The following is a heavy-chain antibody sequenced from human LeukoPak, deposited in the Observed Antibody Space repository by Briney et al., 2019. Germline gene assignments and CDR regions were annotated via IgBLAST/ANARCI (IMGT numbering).Heavy chain of an antibody. CDR3: ARINDFRSGPTLGV. D-gene: IGHD3-3*01. V-gene: IGHV4-39*01. Sequence: SETLSLTCTVSGGSISSSSYYWGWIRQPPGKGLEWIGSIYYSGSTYYNPSLKSRVTISVDTSKNQFSLKLSSVTAADTAVYYCARINDFRSGPTLGVWGQGTTVTVSS. CDR1: GGSISSSSYY. CDR2: IYYSGST. J-gene: IGHJ6*02.